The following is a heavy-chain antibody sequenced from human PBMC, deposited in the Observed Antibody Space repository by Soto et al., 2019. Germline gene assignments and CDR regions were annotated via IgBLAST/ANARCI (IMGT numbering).Heavy chain of an antibody. CDR2: IYYSGST. CDR1: GGSISSYY. J-gene: IGHJ5*02. V-gene: IGHV4-59*01. D-gene: IGHD6-13*01. CDR3: ARDGIAADWFDP. Sequence: SETLSLTCTVSGGSISSYYWSWIRQPPGKGLEWIGYIYYSGSTNYNPSLKSRVTISVDTSKNQFSLKLSSVTAADTAVYYCARDGIAADWFDPWGQGTLVTVSS.